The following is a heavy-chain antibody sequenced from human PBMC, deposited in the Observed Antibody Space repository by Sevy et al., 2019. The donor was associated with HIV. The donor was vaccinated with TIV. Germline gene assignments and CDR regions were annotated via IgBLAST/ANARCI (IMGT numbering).Heavy chain of an antibody. D-gene: IGHD1-26*01. CDR3: AREGSTKPHDY. Sequence: GGSLRLSCAASGFTFSKYSMSWVRQPPGKGLEWVSTLSFACGELNYEDSVKGWFTISRDNSKSSVYLQMTNLRPEDTAVYYGAREGSTKPHDYWGQGTLVTVSS. V-gene: IGHV3-23*01. CDR2: LSFACGEL. J-gene: IGHJ4*02. CDR1: GFTFSKYS.